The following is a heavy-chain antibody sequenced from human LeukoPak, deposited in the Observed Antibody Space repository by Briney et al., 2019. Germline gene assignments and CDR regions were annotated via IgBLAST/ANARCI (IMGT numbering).Heavy chain of an antibody. CDR3: ARDVAGNTFDY. CDR1: GASISSGNYY. V-gene: IGHV4-39*07. J-gene: IGHJ4*02. Sequence: SETLSLTCTVSGASISSGNYYWGWIRQPPGKGLEWLGSIYYSGDTYNNPPLKSRVTISVDTAKSQFSLRLTSMTAADTAVYYCARDVAGNTFDYWGQGTLVTVSS. CDR2: IYYSGDT. D-gene: IGHD5-12*01.